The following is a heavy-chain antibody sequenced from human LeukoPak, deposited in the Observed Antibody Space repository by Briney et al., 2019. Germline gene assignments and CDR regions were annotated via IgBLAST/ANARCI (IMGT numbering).Heavy chain of an antibody. D-gene: IGHD3-10*01. V-gene: IGHV4-38-2*01. CDR2: IYHSGST. Sequence: SETLSLTCAVSGYSIGSGYYCGWSRPPPGKGLEWIGSIYHSGSTYYNPSLKSRVTISVDTSKNQCSLKLSSVTAADTAVYYCARSGSYYPFDYWGQGTLVTVSS. CDR3: ARSGSYYPFDY. CDR1: GYSIGSGYY. J-gene: IGHJ4*02.